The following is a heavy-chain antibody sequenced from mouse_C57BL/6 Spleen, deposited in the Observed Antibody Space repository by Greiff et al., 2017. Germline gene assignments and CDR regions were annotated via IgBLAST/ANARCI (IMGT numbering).Heavy chain of an antibody. D-gene: IGHD1-1*01. CDR1: GFTFSSYA. J-gene: IGHJ4*01. V-gene: IGHV5-4*03. Sequence: EVMLVESGGGLVKPGGSLKLSCAASGFTFSSYAMSWVRQTPEKRLEWVATISDGGSYTYYPDNVKGRFTISRDNAKNNLYLQMSHLKSEDTAMYYCARLYGSRYAMDYWGQGTSVTVSS. CDR3: ARLYGSRYAMDY. CDR2: ISDGGSYT.